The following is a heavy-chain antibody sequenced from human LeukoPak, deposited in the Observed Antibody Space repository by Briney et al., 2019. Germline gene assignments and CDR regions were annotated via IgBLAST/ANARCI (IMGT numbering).Heavy chain of an antibody. Sequence: GRSLRLSRAASGFTFSSYAVHWVRQAPGKGLEWVAVIAYDGSNKYHADSVKGRFTISRDNSKNTLYLQMNSLRAEDTAVYYCARETGSAVGSTDFDYWGQGTLVTVSS. D-gene: IGHD4-17*01. V-gene: IGHV3-30-3*01. CDR1: GFTFSSYA. CDR2: IAYDGSNK. CDR3: ARETGSAVGSTDFDY. J-gene: IGHJ4*02.